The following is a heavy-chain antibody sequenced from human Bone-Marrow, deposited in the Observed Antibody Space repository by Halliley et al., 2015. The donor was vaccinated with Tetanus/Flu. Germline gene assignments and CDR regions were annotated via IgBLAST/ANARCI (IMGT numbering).Heavy chain of an antibody. CDR3: ARGPDYYGMDV. Sequence: GLGGMGWIYPNNGDTNYAQKFQGWVTMTRDTSINTVYMELSRLKPDDTAVYYCARGPDYYGMDVWGQGTTVTVSS. CDR2: IYPNNGDT. J-gene: IGHJ6*02. V-gene: IGHV1-2*04.